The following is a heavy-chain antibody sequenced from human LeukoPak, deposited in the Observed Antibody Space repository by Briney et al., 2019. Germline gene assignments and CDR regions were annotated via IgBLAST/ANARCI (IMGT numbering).Heavy chain of an antibody. CDR2: IIPIFGTA. CDR1: GGTFSSYA. V-gene: IGHV1-69*05. D-gene: IGHD5-12*01. CDR3: ARRTVATGGSYYGMDV. Sequence: SVKVSCKASGGTFSSYAISWVRQAPGQGLEWMGGIIPIFGTANYAQKFQGRVTITTDESTSTAYMELSSLRSEDTAVYYCARRTVATGGSYYGMDVWGQGTTVTVSS. J-gene: IGHJ6*02.